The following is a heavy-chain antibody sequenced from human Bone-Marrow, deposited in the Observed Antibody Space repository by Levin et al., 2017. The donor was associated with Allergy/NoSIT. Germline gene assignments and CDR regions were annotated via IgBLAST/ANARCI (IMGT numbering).Heavy chain of an antibody. CDR3: VRALYTNSRFAS. D-gene: IGHD2-2*02. CDR1: GFTCSSSW. Sequence: GESLKISCAASGFTCSSSWMYWVRQAPGEGLVWVSRINGDGSTTTYADSVKGRFTISRDNAKNTLDLQMNSLRVDDTAVYFCVRALYTNSRFASWGQGTLVTVSS. CDR2: INGDGSTT. V-gene: IGHV3-74*03. J-gene: IGHJ4*02.